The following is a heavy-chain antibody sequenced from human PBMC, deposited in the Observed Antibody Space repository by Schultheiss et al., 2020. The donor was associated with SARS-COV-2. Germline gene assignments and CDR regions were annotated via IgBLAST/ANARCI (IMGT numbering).Heavy chain of an antibody. J-gene: IGHJ3*02. V-gene: IGHV1-46*01. CDR1: GYTFTSYY. Sequence: ASVKVSCKASGYTFTSYYMHWVRQAPGQGLEWMGIINPSGGSTSYAQKFQGRVTMTRDTSTSTVYMELSSLRSEDTAVYYCARERITMIVVVINDAFYIWGQGTMVTVSS. CDR2: INPSGGST. D-gene: IGHD3-22*01. CDR3: ARERITMIVVVINDAFYI.